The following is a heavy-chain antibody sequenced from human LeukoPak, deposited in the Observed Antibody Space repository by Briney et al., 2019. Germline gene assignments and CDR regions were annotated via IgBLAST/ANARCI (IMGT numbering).Heavy chain of an antibody. CDR2: IYSGDNT. D-gene: IGHD3-16*01. J-gene: IGHJ4*02. CDR3: AGRRVLDASFDY. CDR1: GFTVSNNY. V-gene: IGHV3-66*02. Sequence: PGGSLRLSCAASGFTVSNNYMSWVRQAPGKGLEWVSVIYSGDNTYYVESVKGRFTISRDNSKNTLFLQMNRLRAEDTAVYYCAGRRVLDASFDYWGQGTLVTVPS.